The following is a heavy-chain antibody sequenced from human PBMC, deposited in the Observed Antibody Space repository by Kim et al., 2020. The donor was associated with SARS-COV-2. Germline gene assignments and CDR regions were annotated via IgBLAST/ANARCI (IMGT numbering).Heavy chain of an antibody. CDR1: GFTFSSHE. J-gene: IGHJ4*02. Sequence: LSLTCAASGFTFSSHEMNWVRQAPGKGLEWLSYISGSDSTIYYADSVKGRFTISRDNAKNSLYLQMNSLRAEDTAVYYCASYLLDYYYDSSGYPITFDYWGQGTLVTVSS. V-gene: IGHV3-48*03. CDR3: ASYLLDYYYDSSGYPITFDY. D-gene: IGHD3-22*01. CDR2: ISGSDSTI.